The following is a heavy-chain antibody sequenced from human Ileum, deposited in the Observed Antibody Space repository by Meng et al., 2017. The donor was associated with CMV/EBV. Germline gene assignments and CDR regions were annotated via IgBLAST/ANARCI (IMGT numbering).Heavy chain of an antibody. J-gene: IGHJ4*02. CDR2: IYSSGST. CDR1: GDSTSGFF. Sequence: QLQLQESGPGLVKPSETLSLTCTVSGDSTSGFFWSWIRQPAGKGLEWIGRIYSSGSTFYNPSLESRVTMSIDTSKNQFSLRLASVTAADTAVYFCAKEQSIGIAVTGIFDFWGQGALVTASS. CDR3: AKEQSIGIAVTGIFDF. D-gene: IGHD6-19*01. V-gene: IGHV4-4*07.